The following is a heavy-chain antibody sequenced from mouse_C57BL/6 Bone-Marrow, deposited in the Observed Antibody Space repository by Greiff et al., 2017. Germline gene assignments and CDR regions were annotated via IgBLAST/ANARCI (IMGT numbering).Heavy chain of an antibody. V-gene: IGHV1-55*01. CDR3: ARLVATPYCFDY. J-gene: IGHJ2*01. D-gene: IGHD1-1*01. Sequence: QVQLQQPGAELVKPGASVKMSCKASGYTFTSYWITWVKQRPGQGLEWIGDIYPGSGSTNCNEKFKSKATLTVDTSSSTAYMQLSSLTSEDSAVYYCARLVATPYCFDYWGQGTTLTVSS. CDR1: GYTFTSYW. CDR2: IYPGSGST.